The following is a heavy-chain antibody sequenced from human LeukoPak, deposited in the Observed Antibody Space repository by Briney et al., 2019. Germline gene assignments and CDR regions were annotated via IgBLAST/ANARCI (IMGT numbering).Heavy chain of an antibody. J-gene: IGHJ5*02. V-gene: IGHV1-2*02. CDR2: INPNSGGT. CDR3: ARSPYSSSWYLFGP. D-gene: IGHD6-13*01. Sequence: ASVKVSCKASGYTFTGYYMHWVRQAPGQGLEWMGWINPNSGGTNYAQKFQGRVTMTRDTSISTAYMELSRLRSDDTAVYYCARSPYSSSWYLFGPWGQGTLVTVSS. CDR1: GYTFTGYY.